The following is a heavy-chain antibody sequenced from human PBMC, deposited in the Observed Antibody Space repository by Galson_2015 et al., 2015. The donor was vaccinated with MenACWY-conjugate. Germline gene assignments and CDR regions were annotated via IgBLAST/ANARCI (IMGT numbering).Heavy chain of an antibody. CDR1: GYSFTDYW. D-gene: IGHD1-14*01. CDR3: ARPSTGGYDVNFDN. CDR2: IYPGDSDT. V-gene: IGHV5-51*01. Sequence: QSGAEVKKPGESLTISCTGSGYSFTDYWIAWVRQMPGKGLEWMGIIYPGDSDTKYSPSFQGQVTISATKSINTANLQWSSLKASDTAMYYCARPSTGGYDVNFDNWGQGTLVTVSS. J-gene: IGHJ4*02.